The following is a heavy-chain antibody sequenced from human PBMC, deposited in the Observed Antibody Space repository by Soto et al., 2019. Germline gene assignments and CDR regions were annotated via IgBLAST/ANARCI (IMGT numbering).Heavy chain of an antibody. CDR2: ISWNSGSI. D-gene: IGHD5-12*01. CDR3: AKDMERLPDYYMDV. Sequence: GGSLRLSCAASGFTFDDYAMHWVRQAPGKGLEWVSGISWNSGSIGYADSVKGRFTISRDNAKNSLYLQMNSLRAEDTALYYCAKDMERLPDYYMDVWGKGTTVTVSS. CDR1: GFTFDDYA. J-gene: IGHJ6*03. V-gene: IGHV3-9*01.